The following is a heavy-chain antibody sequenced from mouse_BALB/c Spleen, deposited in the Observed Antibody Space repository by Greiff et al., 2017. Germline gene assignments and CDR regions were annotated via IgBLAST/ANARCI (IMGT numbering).Heavy chain of an antibody. D-gene: IGHD1-1*01. J-gene: IGHJ2*01. CDR2: ISSGSSTI. CDR3: ARSHYYGSTDY. CDR1: GFTFSSFG. Sequence: EVNVVESGGGLVQPGGSRKLSCAASGFTFSSFGMHWVRQAPEKGLEWVAYISSGSSTIYYADTVKGRFTISRDNPKNTLFLQMTSLRSEDTAMYYCARSHYYGSTDYWGQGTTLTVSS. V-gene: IGHV5-17*02.